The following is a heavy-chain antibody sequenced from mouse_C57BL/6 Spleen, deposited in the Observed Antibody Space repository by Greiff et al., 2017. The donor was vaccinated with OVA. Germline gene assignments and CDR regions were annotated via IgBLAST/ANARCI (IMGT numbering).Heavy chain of an antibody. CDR2: IRNKANNHAT. J-gene: IGHJ1*03. V-gene: IGHV6-6*01. D-gene: IGHD2-4*01. CDR1: GFTFSDAW. CDR3: TRREITTGHWYFDV. Sequence: EVMLVESGGGLVQPGGSMKLSCAASGFTFSDAWMDWVRQSPEKGLEWVAEIRNKANNHATYYAESVKGRFTISRDDSKSSVYLQMNSLRAEDTGIYYCTRREITTGHWYFDVWGTGTTVTVSS.